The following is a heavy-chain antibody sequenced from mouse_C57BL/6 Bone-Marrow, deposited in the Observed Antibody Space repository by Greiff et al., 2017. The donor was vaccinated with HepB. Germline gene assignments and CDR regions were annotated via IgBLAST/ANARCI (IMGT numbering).Heavy chain of an antibody. D-gene: IGHD2-4*01. Sequence: VQLQQPGAELVKPGASVKMSCKASGYTFTSYWITWVKQRPGQGLEWIGDIYPGSGSTNYNEKFKSKATLTVDTSSSTAYMQLSSLTSEDSAVYYCARSTMIKGLGFAYWGQGTLVTVSA. CDR1: GYTFTSYW. CDR3: ARSTMIKGLGFAY. V-gene: IGHV1-55*01. CDR2: IYPGSGST. J-gene: IGHJ3*01.